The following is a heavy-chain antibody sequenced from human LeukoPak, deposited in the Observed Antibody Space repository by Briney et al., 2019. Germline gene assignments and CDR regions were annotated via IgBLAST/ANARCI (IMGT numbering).Heavy chain of an antibody. J-gene: IGHJ4*02. CDR3: ARYSGSYSGFDY. CDR2: IYYSGSI. D-gene: IGHD1-26*01. V-gene: IGHV4-59*08. CDR1: GGSISSYY. Sequence: SETLSLTCTVSGGSISSYYWSWIRQPPGKGQEWIGYIYYSGSINYNPSLKSRVTISVDTSKNQFSLKLRSVTAADTAVYYCARYSGSYSGFDYWGQGTLVTVSS.